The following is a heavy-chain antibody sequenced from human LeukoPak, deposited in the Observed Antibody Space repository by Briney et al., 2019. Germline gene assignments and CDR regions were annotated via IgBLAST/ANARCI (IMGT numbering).Heavy chain of an antibody. D-gene: IGHD5-18*01. J-gene: IGHJ4*02. Sequence: PGGSLRLSCAASGFTFSSYGMHWVRQAPGKGLGWVAVIWYDGSNKYYADSVKGRFTISRDNSKNTLYLQMNSLRAEDTAVYYCATGNGYSYGYFDYWGQGTLVTVSS. CDR1: GFTFSSYG. V-gene: IGHV3-33*01. CDR2: IWYDGSNK. CDR3: ATGNGYSYGYFDY.